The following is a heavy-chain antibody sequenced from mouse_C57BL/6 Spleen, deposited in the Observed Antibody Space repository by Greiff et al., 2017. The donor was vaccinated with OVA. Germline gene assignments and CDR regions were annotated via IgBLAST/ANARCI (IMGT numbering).Heavy chain of an antibody. J-gene: IGHJ2*01. CDR2: ISSGSSTI. CDR1: GFTFSDYG. D-gene: IGHD1-1*01. CDR3: AKGPVVAYYFDY. V-gene: IGHV5-17*01. Sequence: EVMLVESGGGLVKPGGSLKLSCAASGFTFSDYGMHWVRQAPEKGLEWVAYISSGSSTIYYADTVKGRFTISRDNAKNTLFLQMTSLRSEDTAMYYCAKGPVVAYYFDYWGQGTTLTVSS.